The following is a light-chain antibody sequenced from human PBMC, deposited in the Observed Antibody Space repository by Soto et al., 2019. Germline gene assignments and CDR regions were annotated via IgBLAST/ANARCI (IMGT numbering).Light chain of an antibody. CDR3: QQYYTTPAIT. V-gene: IGKV4-1*01. CDR1: QSVSSY. J-gene: IGKJ5*01. CDR2: WAS. Sequence: EIVLTQSPATLSLSPGERATLSCRASQSVSSYLAWYQQKPGQPPKLLIYWASTRESGVPDRFSGSGSGTDFTLTISSLQAEDVAVYYCQQYYTTPAITFGQGTRLEIK.